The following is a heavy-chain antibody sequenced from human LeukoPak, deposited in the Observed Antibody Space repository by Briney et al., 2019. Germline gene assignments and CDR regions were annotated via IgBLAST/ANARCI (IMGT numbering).Heavy chain of an antibody. J-gene: IGHJ4*02. D-gene: IGHD4-17*01. V-gene: IGHV3-23*01. Sequence: GGSLRLSCAASGFTFSNYAMSWVRQAPGKGLEWVSAISGSSDTTYHADSVKGRFTISRDNSKNTLSLQMDSLRADDTAVYYCAKGHLGTTVTTILYYFDYWGQGTLVTVSS. CDR1: GFTFSNYA. CDR2: ISGSSDTT. CDR3: AKGHLGTTVTTILYYFDY.